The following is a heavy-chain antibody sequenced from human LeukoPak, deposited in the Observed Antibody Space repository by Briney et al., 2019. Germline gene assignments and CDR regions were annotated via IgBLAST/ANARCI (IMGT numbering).Heavy chain of an antibody. D-gene: IGHD1-7*01. V-gene: IGHV3-30*02. CDR2: IRYDGSNK. J-gene: IGHJ5*02. CDR1: GFTFSSYG. Sequence: GGSLRLSCAASGFTFSSYGMHWVRQAPGKGLEWVAFIRYDGSNKYYADSVKGRFTISRDNAKNSLYLQMNSLRAEDTAVYYCARGRIDWNYVWFDPWGQGTLVTVSS. CDR3: ARGRIDWNYVWFDP.